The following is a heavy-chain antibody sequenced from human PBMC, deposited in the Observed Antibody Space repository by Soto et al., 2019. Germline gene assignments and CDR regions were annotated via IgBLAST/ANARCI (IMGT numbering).Heavy chain of an antibody. CDR3: ARDFFRSSGSGTFDY. J-gene: IGHJ4*02. Sequence: GESLKISCKASGYSFTTNWIGWVRQMPGKGLEWMGIIFPGDSDTRYSPSFQGQVTISADKSISTAYLQWSSLKASDTAVYYCARDFFRSSGSGTFDYWGQGTLVTVSS. CDR2: IFPGDSDT. CDR1: GYSFTTNW. D-gene: IGHD3-22*01. V-gene: IGHV5-51*01.